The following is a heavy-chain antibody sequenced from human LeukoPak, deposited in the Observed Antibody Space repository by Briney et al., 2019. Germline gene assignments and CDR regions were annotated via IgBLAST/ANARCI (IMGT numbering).Heavy chain of an antibody. J-gene: IGHJ2*01. Sequence: PSETLSLTCTVSGGSISSYYWSWIRQPAGKGLEWIGRIYTSGSTNYNPSLKSRVTMSVDTSKNQFSLKLSSVTAADTAVCYCARDLLYYDFWSGHQFDLWGRGTLVTVSS. CDR1: GGSISSYY. CDR2: IYTSGST. V-gene: IGHV4-4*07. D-gene: IGHD3-3*01. CDR3: ARDLLYYDFWSGHQFDL.